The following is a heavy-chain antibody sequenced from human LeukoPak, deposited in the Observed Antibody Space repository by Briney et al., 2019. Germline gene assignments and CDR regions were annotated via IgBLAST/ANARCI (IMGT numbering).Heavy chain of an antibody. J-gene: IGHJ2*01. V-gene: IGHV4-4*07. CDR1: GGSISSYY. Sequence: SETLSLTCTVSGGSISSYYWSWIRQPAGKGLEWIGRIYTSGSTNYNPSLKSRVTMSVDTSKNQFSLKLSSVTASYTAVYYCARTPGIAVAGRRSYWYFDRWGRATLVTVSA. CDR3: ARTPGIAVAGRRSYWYFDR. CDR2: IYTSGST. D-gene: IGHD6-19*01.